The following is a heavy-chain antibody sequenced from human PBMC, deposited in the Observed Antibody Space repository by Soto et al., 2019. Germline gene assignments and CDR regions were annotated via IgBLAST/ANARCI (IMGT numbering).Heavy chain of an antibody. J-gene: IGHJ3*02. CDR2: INPTGSMT. CDR3: ARDTGYDHDAFDI. Sequence: ASVKVSCKASGYSFITSYYMHWVRQAPEQGLEWMGIINPTGSMTKYSQRFQGRLTMTRDTSTSTDYMELTTLTSEDTAVYFCARDTGYDHDAFDIWGQGTMVTVSS. V-gene: IGHV1-46*01. CDR1: GYSFITSYY. D-gene: IGHD5-12*01.